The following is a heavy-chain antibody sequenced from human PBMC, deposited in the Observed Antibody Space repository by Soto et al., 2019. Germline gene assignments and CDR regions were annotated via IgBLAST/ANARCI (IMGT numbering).Heavy chain of an antibody. Sequence: SMTLACPASGSTSTRYCMNWVRQAAGKGLEWVSSTSTTTKYIYYGDSMKGRFTISRDNAKNSLYLEMNSLRAEDTSVYYCAIESEDLTSNFVYWGQGTLVTVSS. CDR2: TSTTTKYI. D-gene: IGHD2-15*01. CDR3: AIESEDLTSNFVY. J-gene: IGHJ4*02. V-gene: IGHV3-21*06. CDR1: GSTSTRYC.